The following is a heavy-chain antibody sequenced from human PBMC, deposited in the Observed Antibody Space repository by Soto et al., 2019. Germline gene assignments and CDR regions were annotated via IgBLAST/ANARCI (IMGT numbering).Heavy chain of an antibody. Sequence: ASVKVSCTASGYTFTIYGISWVRQAPGQGLEWMGWISAYNGNTNYAQKLQGRVTMTTDTSTSTAYMELRSLRSDDTAVYYCARGRRSIDYYGSGSYYNPGPVDYWGQGTLVTVSS. CDR2: ISAYNGNT. CDR3: ARGRRSIDYYGSGSYYNPGPVDY. CDR1: GYTFTIYG. J-gene: IGHJ4*02. V-gene: IGHV1-18*01. D-gene: IGHD3-10*01.